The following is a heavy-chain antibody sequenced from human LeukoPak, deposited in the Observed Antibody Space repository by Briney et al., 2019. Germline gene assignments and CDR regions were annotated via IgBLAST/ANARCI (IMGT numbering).Heavy chain of an antibody. CDR1: GFTFSSYA. CDR3: ARAITMVRGAKSRDLYYYYGMDV. V-gene: IGHV3-64*01. J-gene: IGHJ6*02. CDR2: ISSNGGST. Sequence: GGSLRLSCAASGFTFSSYAMHWVRQAPGKGLEYVSAISSNGGSTYYANSVKGRFTISRDNSKNTLYLQMGSLRAEDMAVYYCARAITMVRGAKSRDLYYYYGMDVWGQGTTVTVSS. D-gene: IGHD3-10*01.